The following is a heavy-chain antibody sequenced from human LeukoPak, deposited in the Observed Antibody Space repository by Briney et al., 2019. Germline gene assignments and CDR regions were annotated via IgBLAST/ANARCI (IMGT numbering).Heavy chain of an antibody. CDR3: AKGEDRYASDY. D-gene: IGHD2-2*01. J-gene: IGHJ4*02. CDR1: GFTFSSYA. V-gene: IGHV3-30*18. Sequence: GGSLRLSCAASGFTFSSYAMSWVRQAPDKGLEWVAVISYDGSNKYYADSVKGRFTISRDNSNNTVFLQMNSLRGEDTAMYYCAKGEDRYASDYWGQGTLVTVSS. CDR2: ISYDGSNK.